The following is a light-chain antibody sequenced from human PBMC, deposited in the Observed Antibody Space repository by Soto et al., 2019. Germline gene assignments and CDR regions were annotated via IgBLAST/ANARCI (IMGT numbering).Light chain of an antibody. J-gene: IGLJ2*01. V-gene: IGLV2-14*01. CDR1: SADVCSYNY. CDR2: EVT. CDR3: SSYTITSTPVV. Sequence: QSALTQPASVSGSPGQSITISCTGTSADVCSYNYVSWYQQHPGKAPRLMIYEVTNRPSGVSDRFSGSKSGNTASLTISGLQAEDEADYYCSSYTITSTPVVFGGGTKLTVL.